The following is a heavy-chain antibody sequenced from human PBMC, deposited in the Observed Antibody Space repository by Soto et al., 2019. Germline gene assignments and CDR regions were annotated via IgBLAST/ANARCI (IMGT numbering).Heavy chain of an antibody. D-gene: IGHD3-22*01. CDR2: INPNSGGT. CDR3: ARDLRKGSGYHIDY. CDR1: GYTFTGYY. Sequence: ASVKVSCKASGYTFTGYYTHWVRQAPGQGLEWMGWINPNSGGTNYAQKFQGRVTMTRDTSISTAYMELSRLRSDDTAVYYCARDLRKGSGYHIDYWGQGTLVTVSS. J-gene: IGHJ4*02. V-gene: IGHV1-2*02.